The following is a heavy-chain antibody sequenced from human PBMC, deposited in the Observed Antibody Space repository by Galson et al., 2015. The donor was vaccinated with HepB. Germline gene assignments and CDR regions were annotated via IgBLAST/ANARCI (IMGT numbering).Heavy chain of an antibody. Sequence: SVKVSCKASGGTFSSYTISWVRQAPGQGLEWMGRIIPILGIANYAQKFQGRVTITADKSTSTAYMELSSLRSEDTAVYYCARGELPYGGNSDIDYWGQGTLVTVSS. CDR1: GGTFSSYT. J-gene: IGHJ4*02. V-gene: IGHV1-69*02. D-gene: IGHD4-23*01. CDR2: IIPILGIA. CDR3: ARGELPYGGNSDIDY.